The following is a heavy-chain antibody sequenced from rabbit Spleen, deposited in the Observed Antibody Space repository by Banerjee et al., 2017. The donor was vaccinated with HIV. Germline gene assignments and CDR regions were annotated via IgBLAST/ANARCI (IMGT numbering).Heavy chain of an antibody. CDR2: INVITGKA. D-gene: IGHD8-1*01. Sequence: QEQLVESGGGLVQPEGSLTLTCTASGFSFSCGYVMCWVRQAPGKGLEWIACINVITGKAVYANWAKGRSTFSKTSSTTVTLQMTSLTVADTATYFCARDAGTSFSTYGMDLWGQGTLVTVS. J-gene: IGHJ6*01. CDR3: ARDAGTSFSTYGMDL. V-gene: IGHV1S45*01. CDR1: GFSFSCGYV.